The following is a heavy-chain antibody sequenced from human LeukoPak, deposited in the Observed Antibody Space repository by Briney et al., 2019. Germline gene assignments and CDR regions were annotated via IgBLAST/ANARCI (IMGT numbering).Heavy chain of an antibody. V-gene: IGHV4-59*12. Sequence: SETLSLTCTVSGGSISSYYWSWIRQPPGKGLEWIGYIYYSGSTNYNPSLKSRVTISVDTSKNRFSLKLSSVTAADTAVYYCARDMPDYDFWSGYHTVDYYYYMDVWGKGTTVTVSS. D-gene: IGHD3-3*01. CDR3: ARDMPDYDFWSGYHTVDYYYYMDV. J-gene: IGHJ6*03. CDR2: IYYSGST. CDR1: GGSISSYY.